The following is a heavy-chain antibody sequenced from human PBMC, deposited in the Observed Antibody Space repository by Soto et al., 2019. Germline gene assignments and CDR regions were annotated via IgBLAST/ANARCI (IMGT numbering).Heavy chain of an antibody. CDR3: ARGYAAATIGPLFDY. J-gene: IGHJ4*02. Sequence: GPPVKVSCKASGGTFSSYAISWVRQAPGQGLEWMGGIIPIFGTANYAQKFQGRVTITADESTSTAYMELSSLRSEDTAVYYCARGYAAATIGPLFDYWGQGTLVTVSS. CDR2: IIPIFGTA. V-gene: IGHV1-69*13. D-gene: IGHD6-25*01. CDR1: GGTFSSYA.